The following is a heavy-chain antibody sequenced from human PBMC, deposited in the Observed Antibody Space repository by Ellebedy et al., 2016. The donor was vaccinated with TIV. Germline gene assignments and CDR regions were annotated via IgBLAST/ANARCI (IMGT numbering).Heavy chain of an antibody. J-gene: IGHJ4*02. CDR1: GYTFASYY. CDR3: SRVAAMAGHFDY. V-gene: IGHV1-46*04. Sequence: AASVKVSCKASGYTFASYYMHWVRQARGQGLEWMGIINPSGGSTRYAQKLQGRVTMTRDTYKSTVYMELSSLRSEDTAVYYCSRVAAMAGHFDYWGQGTLVTVSS. CDR2: INPSGGST. D-gene: IGHD2-2*01.